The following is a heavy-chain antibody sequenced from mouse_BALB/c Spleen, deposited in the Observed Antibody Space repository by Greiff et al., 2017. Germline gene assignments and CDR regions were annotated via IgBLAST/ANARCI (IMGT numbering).Heavy chain of an antibody. V-gene: IGHV1-54*01. J-gene: IGHJ4*01. CDR1: GYAFTNYL. CDR3: ARDGYYAMDY. D-gene: IGHD2-3*01. CDR2: INPGSGGT. Sequence: QVQLQQSGAELVRPGTSVKVSCKASGYAFTNYLIEWVKQRPGQGLEWIGVINPGSGGTNHNEKFKGKATLTADKSSSTAYMQLSSLTSDDSAVYFCARDGYYAMDYWGQGTSVTVSS.